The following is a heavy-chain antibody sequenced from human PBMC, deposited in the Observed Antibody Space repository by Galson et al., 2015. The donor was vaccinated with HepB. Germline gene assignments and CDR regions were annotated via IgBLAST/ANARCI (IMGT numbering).Heavy chain of an antibody. CDR2: INPTASYT. CDR3: ASRQYYYGSGTYYNVSDY. CDR1: GYAFTTFW. D-gene: IGHD3-10*01. V-gene: IGHV5-10-1*01. J-gene: IGHJ4*02. Sequence: QPGAEVKKLGVSLRISCKGSGYAFTTFWISWVRNMPRQGLERMGRINPTASYTDYSPSFHGSVPISAYKSITTAYLQWSSLKASDTAMYYCASRQYYYGSGTYYNVSDYWGQGTLVTVSS.